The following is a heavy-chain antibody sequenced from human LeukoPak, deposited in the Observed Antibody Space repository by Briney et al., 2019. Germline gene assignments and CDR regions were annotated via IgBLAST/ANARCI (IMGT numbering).Heavy chain of an antibody. Sequence: SETLSLTCTVSGGSISSYYWSWIRQPAGKGLEWIRRIYTSGSTNYNPSLKSRVTMSVDTSKNQFSLKLGSVTAADTAVYYCARNVGIAAAGSRFDYWGQGTLVTVSS. D-gene: IGHD6-13*01. J-gene: IGHJ4*02. V-gene: IGHV4-4*07. CDR3: ARNVGIAAAGSRFDY. CDR2: IYTSGST. CDR1: GGSISSYY.